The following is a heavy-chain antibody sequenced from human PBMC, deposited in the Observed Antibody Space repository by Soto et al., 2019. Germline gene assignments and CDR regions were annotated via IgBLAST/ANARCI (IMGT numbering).Heavy chain of an antibody. CDR3: AKEGGGGGYSSGIVGATVFDY. D-gene: IGHD1-26*01. J-gene: IGHJ4*02. CDR1: GFTFSSYA. CDR2: ISGSGGST. Sequence: EVQLLESGGGLVQPGGSLRLSCAASGFTFSSYAMSWVRQAPGKGLEWVSAISGSGGSTYYADSVKGRFTISRDNSKNTLYLKMNSLRAEDTAVYYCAKEGGGGGYSSGIVGATVFDYWGQGTLVTVSS. V-gene: IGHV3-23*01.